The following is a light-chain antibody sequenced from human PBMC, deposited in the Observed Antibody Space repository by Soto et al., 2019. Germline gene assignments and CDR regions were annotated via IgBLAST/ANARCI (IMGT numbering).Light chain of an antibody. Sequence: DIQMTQSPSSLSASVGDRVTITCRASQSISSYLNWYQQKPGKAPKLLIYAASSLQSGVPSRFSGSGSGTDFTLTISSLQPEDFATYYCQQSSSTPRTFGPGTKVDIK. V-gene: IGKV1-39*01. CDR3: QQSSSTPRT. CDR1: QSISSY. J-gene: IGKJ3*01. CDR2: AAS.